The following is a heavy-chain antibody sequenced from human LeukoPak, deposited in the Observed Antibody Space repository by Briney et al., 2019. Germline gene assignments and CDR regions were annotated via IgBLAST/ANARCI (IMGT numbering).Heavy chain of an antibody. CDR3: ARDRITMVRGVLYYYYYYMDV. V-gene: IGHV4-4*07. CDR1: GGSISSYY. CDR2: IYTSGST. J-gene: IGHJ6*03. Sequence: PSETLSLTCTVSGGSISSYYWSWIRQPAGKGLEWIGRIYTSGSTNYNPSLKSRVTMSVDTSKNQFSLKLSSVTAADTAVYYCARDRITMVRGVLYYYYYYMDVWGKGTTVTISS. D-gene: IGHD3-10*01.